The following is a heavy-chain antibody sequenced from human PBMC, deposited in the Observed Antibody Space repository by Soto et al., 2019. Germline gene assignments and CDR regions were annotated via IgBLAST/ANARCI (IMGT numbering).Heavy chain of an antibody. V-gene: IGHV3-21*01. CDR3: ARLGAYSGSYYRLDY. J-gene: IGHJ4*02. D-gene: IGHD1-26*01. CDR2: ISSSSSYI. CDR1: GFTFSSYS. Sequence: EVQLLESGGGLVQPGGSLRLSCAASGFTFSSYSMNWVRQAPGKGLEWVSSISSSSSYIYYADSVKGRFTISRDNAKNSLYLQMNSLRAEDTAVYYCARLGAYSGSYYRLDYWGQGTLVTVSS.